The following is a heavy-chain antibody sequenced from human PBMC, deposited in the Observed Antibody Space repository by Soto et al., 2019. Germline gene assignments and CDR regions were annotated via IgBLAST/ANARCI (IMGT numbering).Heavy chain of an antibody. J-gene: IGHJ4*02. D-gene: IGHD1-26*01. Sequence: SETLSLTCTVSSASISSSSYTWGWIRQPPGKGLEWIGEFYDSGSTNYNPSVKSRVTISAARSSNQFSLRMTSMTAADTAVYYCARGKWADRFANWGQGILVTVSS. V-gene: IGHV4-39*07. CDR3: ARGKWADRFAN. CDR1: SASISSSSYT. CDR2: FYDSGST.